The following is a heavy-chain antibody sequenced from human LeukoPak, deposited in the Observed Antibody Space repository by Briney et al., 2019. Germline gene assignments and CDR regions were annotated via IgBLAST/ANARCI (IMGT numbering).Heavy chain of an antibody. Sequence: SETLSLTCTVSGYSISSGYYWGWIRQPPGKGLEWIGSIYHSGSTYYNPSLKSRVTISVDTSKNQFSLKLSSVTAADTAVYYCARGGIVGATFDYWGQGTLVTVSS. CDR1: GYSISSGYY. CDR2: IYHSGST. D-gene: IGHD1-26*01. V-gene: IGHV4-38-2*02. CDR3: ARGGIVGATFDY. J-gene: IGHJ4*02.